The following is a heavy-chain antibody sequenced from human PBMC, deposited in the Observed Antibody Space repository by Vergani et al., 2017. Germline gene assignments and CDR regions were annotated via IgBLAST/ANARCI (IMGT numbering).Heavy chain of an antibody. Sequence: EVQLVESGGGLVQPGGSLRLSCAASGFTFSSYWMSWVRQAPGKGLEWVANIKQDGSEKYYVDSVKGRFTISRDNAKNSLYLQMNSLRAEDAAVYYGARARGYYYGAGSQGFDLWGRGTLVTVAS. J-gene: IGHJ2*01. CDR2: IKQDGSEK. CDR3: ARARGYYYGAGSQGFDL. V-gene: IGHV3-7*04. D-gene: IGHD3-10*01. CDR1: GFTFSSYW.